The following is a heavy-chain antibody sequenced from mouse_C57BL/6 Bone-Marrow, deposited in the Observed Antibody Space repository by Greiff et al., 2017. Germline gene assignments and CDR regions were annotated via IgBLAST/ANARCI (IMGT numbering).Heavy chain of an antibody. CDR2: ISSGGDYI. V-gene: IGHV5-9-1*02. CDR3: TREGYYGSVDY. Sequence: EVKVEESGEGLVKPGGSLKLSCAASGFTFSSYAMSWVRQTPEKRLEWVAYISSGGDYIYYADTVKGRFTISRDNARNTLYLQMSSLKSEDTAMYYCTREGYYGSVDYWGQGTTLTVSS. J-gene: IGHJ2*01. D-gene: IGHD1-1*01. CDR1: GFTFSSYA.